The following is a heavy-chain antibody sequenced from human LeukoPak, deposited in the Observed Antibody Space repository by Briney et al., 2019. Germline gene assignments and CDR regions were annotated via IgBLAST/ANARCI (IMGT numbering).Heavy chain of an antibody. V-gene: IGHV4-30-4*01. CDR3: ARDPGIRAFDI. CDR1: GGSISSGDYY. CDR2: IFYSGST. D-gene: IGHD3-3*02. Sequence: SETLSLTCTVSGGSISSGDYYWSWIRQPPGKGLEWIGCIFYSGSTYYNPSLKSRVTISVDTSKNQFSLKLSSVTAADTAVYYCARDPGIRAFDIWGQGTMVTVSS. J-gene: IGHJ3*02.